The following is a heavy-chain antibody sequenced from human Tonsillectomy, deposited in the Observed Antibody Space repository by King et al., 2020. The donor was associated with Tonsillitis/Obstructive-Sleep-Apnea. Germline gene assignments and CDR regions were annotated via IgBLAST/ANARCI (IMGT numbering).Heavy chain of an antibody. CDR1: GFTFSSYA. V-gene: IGHV3-23*04. D-gene: IGHD1-26*01. CDR2: ISGSGGST. Sequence: VQLVESGGGLVQPGGSLRLSCAASGFTFSSYAMSWVRQAPGKGREWVSAISGSGGSTYYADSVKVRFTISRDKSKNTLYLQMKSLRGGDTAVYYCAKEESGSYSLVEFDYWGQGNLVTVSS. J-gene: IGHJ4*02. CDR3: AKEESGSYSLVEFDY.